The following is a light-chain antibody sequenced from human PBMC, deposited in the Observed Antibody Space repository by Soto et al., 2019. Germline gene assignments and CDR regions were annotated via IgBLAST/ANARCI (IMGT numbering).Light chain of an antibody. CDR1: QGIGND. Sequence: AIQMTQSPSSLSASVGDRVTITCRASQGIGNDLGWYQQKPGKAPKLLIYAASSLQSGVPSRFSGSGSGTDFTLTISSLQPEDFAAYYCLQDYNYPRTFGQGTKAEIK. CDR2: AAS. V-gene: IGKV1-6*01. J-gene: IGKJ1*01. CDR3: LQDYNYPRT.